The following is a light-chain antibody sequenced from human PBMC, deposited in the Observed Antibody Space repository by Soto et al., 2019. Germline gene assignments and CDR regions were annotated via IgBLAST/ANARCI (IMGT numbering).Light chain of an antibody. CDR2: EGS. CDR1: SSDDGSYNL. Sequence: QSALSQPASFSGSPGQSITISCTGTSSDDGSYNLVSWYQHHPGKAPKLMIYEGSKRPSGVSNHFSGSKSGNTASLTISGLQAEDEADYYCCSYAGSSTYVFGTGTKLTVL. J-gene: IGLJ1*01. V-gene: IGLV2-23*01. CDR3: CSYAGSSTYV.